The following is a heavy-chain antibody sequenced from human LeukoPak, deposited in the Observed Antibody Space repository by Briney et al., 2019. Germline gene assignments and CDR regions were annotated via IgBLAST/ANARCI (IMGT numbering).Heavy chain of an antibody. D-gene: IGHD2-2*02. CDR2: ISYDGSNK. Sequence: PGGSLRLSCAASGFTFSSYAMHWVRQAPGKGLEWVAVISYDGSNKYYADSVKGRFTISRDNSKNTLYLQMNSLRAEDTVVYYCAKVRPYCSSTSCYKYYFDYWGQGTLVTVSS. J-gene: IGHJ4*02. CDR3: AKVRPYCSSTSCYKYYFDY. V-gene: IGHV3-30-3*01. CDR1: GFTFSSYA.